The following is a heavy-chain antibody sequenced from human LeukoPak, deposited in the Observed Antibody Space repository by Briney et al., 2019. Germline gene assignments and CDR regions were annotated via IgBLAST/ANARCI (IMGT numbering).Heavy chain of an antibody. D-gene: IGHD4-17*01. V-gene: IGHV3-48*01. Sequence: GGSLRLSCAAPGFTFSSYSMNWVRQAPGKGLEWLSYISSGSSDIHYADSVKGRFTIYRDNAKNSLYLPMNSLRAEDTAVYYCARDTGPVDYWGQGTLVTVSS. CDR2: ISSGSSDI. CDR3: ARDTGPVDY. J-gene: IGHJ4*02. CDR1: GFTFSSYS.